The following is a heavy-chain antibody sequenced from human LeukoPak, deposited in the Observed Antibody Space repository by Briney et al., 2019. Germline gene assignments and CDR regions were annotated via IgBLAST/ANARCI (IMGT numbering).Heavy chain of an antibody. Sequence: GGSLRLSCAASGFIFSSYSMNWVRQAPGKGLEWVSYMSSNSHLIYYADSVKDRFTISRDNAKNSLFLQMNSLRSEDTAVYYCAREPHGNYHTPGDYWGQGTLVTVSS. D-gene: IGHD1-7*01. CDR2: MSSNSHLI. V-gene: IGHV3-48*04. CDR3: AREPHGNYHTPGDY. J-gene: IGHJ4*02. CDR1: GFIFSSYS.